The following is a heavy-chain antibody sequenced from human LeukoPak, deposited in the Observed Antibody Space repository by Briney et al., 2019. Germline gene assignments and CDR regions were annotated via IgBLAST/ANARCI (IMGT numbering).Heavy chain of an antibody. CDR2: ISGSGGST. Sequence: PGGSLRLPCAASGFTFSSYAMSWVRQAPGKGLEWVSAISGSGGSTYYADSVKGRFTISRDNSKNTLYLQMNSLRAEDTAVYYCAKGGVLLWFGGNDYWGQGTLVTVSS. CDR1: GFTFSSYA. D-gene: IGHD3-10*01. V-gene: IGHV3-23*01. CDR3: AKGGVLLWFGGNDY. J-gene: IGHJ4*02.